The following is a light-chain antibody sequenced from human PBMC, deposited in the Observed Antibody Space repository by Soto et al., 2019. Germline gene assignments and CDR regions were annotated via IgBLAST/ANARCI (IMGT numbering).Light chain of an antibody. V-gene: IGLV6-57*04. Sequence: NFLLTQPHSVSESPGKTVTISCTRSSGSIASNYVQWYQQRPGSAPTTVIYEDNQRPSGVPDRFSGSIDSSSNSASLTISALKTEDEADYYCQSYDSSPLWVFGTGTKVTVL. CDR3: QSYDSSPLWV. CDR1: SGSIASNY. J-gene: IGLJ1*01. CDR2: EDN.